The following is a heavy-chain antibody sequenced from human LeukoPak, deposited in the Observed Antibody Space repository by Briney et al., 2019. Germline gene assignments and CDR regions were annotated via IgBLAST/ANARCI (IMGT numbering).Heavy chain of an antibody. D-gene: IGHD2-15*01. J-gene: IGHJ4*02. CDR3: ASSPEDIVVAPLDY. V-gene: IGHV3-66*02. CDR2: IYSGGST. Sequence: GGSLRLSCAASGVTVSSNYMSWVRQAPGKGLEWVSVIYSGGSTYYADSVKGRFTISRDNSKNTLYLQMNSLRAEDTAVYYCASSPEDIVVAPLDYWGQGTLVTVSS. CDR1: GVTVSSNY.